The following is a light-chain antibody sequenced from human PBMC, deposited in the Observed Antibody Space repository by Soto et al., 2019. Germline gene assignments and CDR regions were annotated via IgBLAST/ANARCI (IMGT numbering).Light chain of an antibody. CDR2: GAS. CDR1: RGVRSSC. CDR3: EQYGSSPRT. V-gene: IGKV3-20*01. Sequence: EIVLTQSPDTLSLSPGERATLSCRASRGVRSSCVAWYQQKPGQAPRLLIYGASSSATCIPDRFSGSGSGTDFTLTISRLEPEDCAVYHCEQYGSSPRTFGQGTDVDIK. J-gene: IGKJ1*01.